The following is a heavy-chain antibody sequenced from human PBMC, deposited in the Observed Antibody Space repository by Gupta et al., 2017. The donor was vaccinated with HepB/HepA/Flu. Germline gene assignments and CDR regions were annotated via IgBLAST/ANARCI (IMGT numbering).Heavy chain of an antibody. Sequence: EVQLVESGGGLVQPGGSLRLSCAASGFTFSKYEMNWVRQAPGKGLEWVSYISTSGFTIYYADSVKGRFTISRDNAKNSLYLQMNSLRAEDTAVYYCARDNSWFEYDYWGQGTLVTVSS. D-gene: IGHD3-10*01. CDR1: GFTFSKYE. CDR2: ISTSGFTI. J-gene: IGHJ4*02. V-gene: IGHV3-48*03. CDR3: ARDNSWFEYDY.